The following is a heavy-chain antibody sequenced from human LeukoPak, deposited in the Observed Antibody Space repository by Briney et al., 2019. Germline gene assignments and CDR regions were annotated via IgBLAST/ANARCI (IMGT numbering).Heavy chain of an antibody. Sequence: PSQTLSLTCTVSGGSISSGSYYWSWIRQPAGKGLEWIGRIYTSGSTNYNPSLKSRVTISLDTSKNQFSLKLSSVTAADTAVYYCANSIDFDYGDYYFDYWGQGALVTVSS. D-gene: IGHD4-17*01. CDR1: GGSISSGSYY. CDR3: ANSIDFDYGDYYFDY. V-gene: IGHV4-61*02. J-gene: IGHJ4*02. CDR2: IYTSGST.